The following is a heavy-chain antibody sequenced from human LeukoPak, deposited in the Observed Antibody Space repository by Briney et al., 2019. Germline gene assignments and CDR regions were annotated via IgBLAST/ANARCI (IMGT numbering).Heavy chain of an antibody. CDR3: ASLGYCSSTSCYGIFDY. Sequence: SETLSLTCTVSGGSISSYYWSSIRQPPGKGLGWSGYIYYSGSTNYNPSLKSRVTISVDTSKNQFSLKLSSVTAADTAVYYCASLGYCSSTSCYGIFDYWGQGTLVTVSS. CDR1: GGSISSYY. V-gene: IGHV4-59*01. D-gene: IGHD2-2*01. J-gene: IGHJ4*02. CDR2: IYYSGST.